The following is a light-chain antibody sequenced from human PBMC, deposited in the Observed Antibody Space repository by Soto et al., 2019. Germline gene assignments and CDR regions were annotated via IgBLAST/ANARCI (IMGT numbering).Light chain of an antibody. CDR2: DAS. V-gene: IGKV3-15*01. CDR1: QSVSSS. J-gene: IGKJ4*02. CDR3: QQYNNWPPLT. Sequence: EIVMTQSPATLSVSPGDRATLSCRARQSVSSSLAWYQQIPGQAPRLLIYDASTRAPGIPARLGGSGSGTEFTLTISSLQSEDFAVYYCQQYNNWPPLTFGGGTKVELK.